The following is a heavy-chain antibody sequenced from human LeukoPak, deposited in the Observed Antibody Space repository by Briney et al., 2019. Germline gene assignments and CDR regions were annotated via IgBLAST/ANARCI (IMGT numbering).Heavy chain of an antibody. CDR2: IYHSGSS. J-gene: IGHJ4*02. Sequence: SETLSLTCIVSGYSISSGYYWGWIRQPPGKGLEWIGSIYHSGSSLYNPSLKSRVTISVDTSKNQFSLKLRSMTAADTAVYYCARGPRGSGSYSDYWGQGTLVTVSS. CDR1: GYSISSGYY. CDR3: ARGPRGSGSYSDY. V-gene: IGHV4-38-2*02. D-gene: IGHD3-10*01.